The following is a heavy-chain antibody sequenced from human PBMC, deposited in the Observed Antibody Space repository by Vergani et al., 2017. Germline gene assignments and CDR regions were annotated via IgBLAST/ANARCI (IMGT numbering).Heavy chain of an antibody. D-gene: IGHD6-6*01. CDR1: GFTFSRYW. V-gene: IGHV3-7*01. CDR2: IKQDGSEK. CDR3: ARLTARGYSSSTPLRAFNWFDP. Sequence: EVQLVESGGGLVQPGGSLRLSCAASGFTFSRYWMSWVRQAPGKGLEWVANIKQDGSEKYYVDSVKGRFTISRDNAKNSLYLQMNSLRAEDTAVYYCARLTARGYSSSTPLRAFNWFDPWSQGSLVTVSS. J-gene: IGHJ5*02.